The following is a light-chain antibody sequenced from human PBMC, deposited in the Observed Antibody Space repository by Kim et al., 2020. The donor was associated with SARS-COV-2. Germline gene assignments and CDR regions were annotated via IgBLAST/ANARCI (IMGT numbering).Light chain of an antibody. CDR3: QQYDNWPGT. V-gene: IGKV3-15*01. CDR1: QSVSNK. Sequence: EIVMTQSPDTLSVSPGERATLSCRASQSVSNKLAWYQQKPGQAPRLLISGASTRATDIPARFSGSGSGTDFALTISSLQSEDFAFYYCQQYDNWPGTFGQGTNLEI. J-gene: IGKJ2*01. CDR2: GAS.